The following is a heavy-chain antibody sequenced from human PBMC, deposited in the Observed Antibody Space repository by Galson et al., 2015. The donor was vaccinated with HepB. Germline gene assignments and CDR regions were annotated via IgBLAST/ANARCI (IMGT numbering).Heavy chain of an antibody. CDR3: ARSYSSSWFNWFDP. CDR1: GYTFTSYD. CDR2: MNPNSGNT. Sequence: SVKVSCKASGYTFTSYDINWVRQATGQGLEWMGWMNPNSGNTGYAQKFQGRVTMTRNTSISTAYMELSSLRSEDTAVYYCARSYSSSWFNWFDPWGQGTLVTVSS. V-gene: IGHV1-8*01. D-gene: IGHD6-13*01. J-gene: IGHJ5*02.